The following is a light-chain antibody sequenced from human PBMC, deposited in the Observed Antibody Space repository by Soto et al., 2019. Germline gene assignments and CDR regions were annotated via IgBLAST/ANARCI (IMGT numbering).Light chain of an antibody. CDR1: QSVSSSY. J-gene: IGKJ5*01. Sequence: EIVLTQSPGTLSLSPGERATLSCRASQSVSSSYLARYQQKPGQAPRHLIYGASSRATGIPGRFSGSGSGTDFTLTISRLEPEDFAVYYCQQYGSSPPITFGQGTRLEIK. V-gene: IGKV3-20*01. CDR2: GAS. CDR3: QQYGSSPPIT.